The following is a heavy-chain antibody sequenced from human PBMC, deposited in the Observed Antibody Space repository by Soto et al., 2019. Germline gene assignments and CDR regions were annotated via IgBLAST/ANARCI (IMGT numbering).Heavy chain of an antibody. J-gene: IGHJ4*02. CDR2: FNPTSGSK. D-gene: IGHD6-13*01. V-gene: IGHV1-46*01. CDR1: GYTFINYY. Sequence: QVQLVQSGAEVKKPGASVKLSCKASGYTFINYYIHWVRQAPGQGLEWMGIFNPTSGSKNYAQKFQGRVNLTMDTSTRTVYMELSSLRFDDTAMYDCSRELAAGDYWGQGTLGTVSS. CDR3: SRELAAGDY.